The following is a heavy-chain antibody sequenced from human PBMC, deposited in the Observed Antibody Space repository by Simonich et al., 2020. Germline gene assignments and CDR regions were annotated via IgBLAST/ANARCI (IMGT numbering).Heavy chain of an antibody. CDR3: ARASRGTWWYYYFDY. CDR1: GYTFTSYG. Sequence: QVQLVQSGAEVKKPGASVKVSCKASGYTFTSYGISGVGQAPGQGLEWMGWISTYKDKINYAQKLQDRGTMTTDTSTSTAYMELRSLRSDDTAVYYCARASRGTWWYYYFDYWGQGTLVTVSS. D-gene: IGHD2-15*01. V-gene: IGHV1-18*01. CDR2: ISTYKDKI. J-gene: IGHJ4*02.